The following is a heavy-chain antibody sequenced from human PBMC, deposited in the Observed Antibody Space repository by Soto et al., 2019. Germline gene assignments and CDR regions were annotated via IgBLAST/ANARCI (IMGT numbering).Heavy chain of an antibody. CDR3: ARDRTYSSGWANYFDY. D-gene: IGHD6-19*01. CDR2: IWYDGSNK. Sequence: QVQLVESGGGVVQPGRSLRLSCAASGFTFSSYGMHWVRQAPGKGLEWVAVIWYDGSNKYYADSVKGRFTISRDNSKNTLYLQMNRLRAEDTAVYYCARDRTYSSGWANYFDYWGQGTLVTVSS. J-gene: IGHJ4*02. V-gene: IGHV3-33*01. CDR1: GFTFSSYG.